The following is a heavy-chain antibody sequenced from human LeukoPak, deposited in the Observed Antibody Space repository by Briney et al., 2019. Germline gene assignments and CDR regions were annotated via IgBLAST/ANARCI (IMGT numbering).Heavy chain of an antibody. J-gene: IGHJ6*03. CDR2: IETGGAST. D-gene: IGHD2-2*01. CDR3: AKAPPGYCSSTSCLEYYYYYMDV. CDR1: GFTFSSYG. V-gene: IGHV3-23*05. Sequence: GGSLRLSCAASGFTFSSYGMSWVRQAPGKGLEWVSAIETGGASTYYADSVKGRFSISRDNSKNTLYLQMNSLRAEDTAVYYCAKAPPGYCSSTSCLEYYYYYMDVWGKGTTVTISS.